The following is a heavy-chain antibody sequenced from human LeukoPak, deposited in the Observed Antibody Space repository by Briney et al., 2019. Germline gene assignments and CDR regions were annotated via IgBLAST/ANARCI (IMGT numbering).Heavy chain of an antibody. CDR3: AKDRGKNYYDSSGYRSVPVWDL. D-gene: IGHD3-22*01. J-gene: IGHJ2*01. CDR1: GFTFSSYA. V-gene: IGHV3-23*01. CDR2: ISGSGGST. Sequence: PGGSLRLSCAASGFTFSSYAMSWVRQAPGKGLEWVSAISGSGGSTYYADSVKGRFTISRDNSKNTLYLQMNSLRAEDTAVYYCAKDRGKNYYDSSGYRSVPVWDLWGRGTLVTVSS.